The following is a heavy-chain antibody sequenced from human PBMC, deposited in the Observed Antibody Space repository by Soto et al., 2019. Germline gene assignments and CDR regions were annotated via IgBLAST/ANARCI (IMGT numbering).Heavy chain of an antibody. V-gene: IGHV4-39*01. CDR2: IYYSGST. CDR3: ARVERGTATTVVDAFDI. D-gene: IGHD1-1*01. CDR1: GGSISSSSYY. J-gene: IGHJ3*02. Sequence: SETLSLTCTVSGGSISSSSYYWGWIRQPPGKGLEWIGSIYYSGSTYYNPSLKSRVTISVDTSKNQFSLKLSSVTAADTAVYYCARVERGTATTVVDAFDIWGPGTMVTVSS.